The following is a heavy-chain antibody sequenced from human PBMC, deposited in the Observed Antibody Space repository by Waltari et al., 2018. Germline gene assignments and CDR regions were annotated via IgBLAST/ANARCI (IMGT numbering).Heavy chain of an antibody. CDR3: AKTPVGSYLDS. J-gene: IGHJ4*02. V-gene: IGHV4-4*02. CDR1: GASISDSYW. Sequence: QVQLQESGPGLVKPSGTLSLTCVVPGASISDSYWWTWVRQAPGKGLEWIGEIYHSGATNYNPSLESRVSIALDTSKNQFSLKLKSVTAADTALYYCAKTPVGSYLDSWGQGTLVTVSS. D-gene: IGHD3-10*01. CDR2: IYHSGAT.